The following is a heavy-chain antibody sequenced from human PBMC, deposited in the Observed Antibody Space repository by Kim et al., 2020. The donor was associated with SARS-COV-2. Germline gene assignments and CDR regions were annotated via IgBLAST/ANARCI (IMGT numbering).Heavy chain of an antibody. V-gene: IGHV3-7*01. J-gene: IGHJ4*02. CDR1: RFIFSSYW. Sequence: GGSLRLSCAASRFIFSSYWMNWVRQAPGKGPEWVANIKQDGSEKYYLDSVKGRFAISRDNAKNSLYLQMNSLGVDDTAVYYCARGHVLGATPFAYWGQGT. CDR2: IKQDGSEK. D-gene: IGHD1-26*01. CDR3: ARGHVLGATPFAY.